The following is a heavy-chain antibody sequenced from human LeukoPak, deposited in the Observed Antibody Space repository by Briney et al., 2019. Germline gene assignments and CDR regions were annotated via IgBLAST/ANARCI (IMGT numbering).Heavy chain of an antibody. J-gene: IGHJ5*02. V-gene: IGHV3-48*03. CDR2: ISSSGSTI. D-gene: IGHD4-17*01. Sequence: GGSLRLSCAASGFTFSSYEMNWVRQAPGKGLEWVSYISSSGSTIYYAGSVKGRFTISRDNAKNSLYLQMNSLRAEDTAVYYCARTMTTEGFDPWGQGTLVTVSS. CDR1: GFTFSSYE. CDR3: ARTMTTEGFDP.